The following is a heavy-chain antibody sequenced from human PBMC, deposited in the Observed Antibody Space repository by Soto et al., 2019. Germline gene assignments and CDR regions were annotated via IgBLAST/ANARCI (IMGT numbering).Heavy chain of an antibody. CDR2: IYHSGST. D-gene: IGHD5-12*01. Sequence: KTSETLSLTCAVSGGSISSSNWWSWVRQPPGKGLEWIGEIYHSGSTNYNPSLKSRVTISVDKSKNQFSLKLSSVTAADTAVYYCARRRGYSGYDHDYWGQGTLVTVSS. V-gene: IGHV4-4*02. J-gene: IGHJ4*02. CDR1: GGSISSSNW. CDR3: ARRRGYSGYDHDY.